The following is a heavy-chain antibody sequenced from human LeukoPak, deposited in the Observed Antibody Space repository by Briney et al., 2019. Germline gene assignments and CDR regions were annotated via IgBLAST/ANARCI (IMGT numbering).Heavy chain of an antibody. CDR2: IRTDGSEK. J-gene: IGHJ4*02. CDR3: ARDRIAAAGTGRYFDY. CDR1: GFTFSNYW. V-gene: IGHV3-7*01. Sequence: GGSLRLSCEASGFTFSNYWMSWVRQAPGKGLEWVANIRTDGSEKYYVDSVKGRFTISRDNAKNSLYLQMNSLRAEDTAVYYCARDRIAAAGTGRYFDYWGQGTLVTVSS. D-gene: IGHD6-13*01.